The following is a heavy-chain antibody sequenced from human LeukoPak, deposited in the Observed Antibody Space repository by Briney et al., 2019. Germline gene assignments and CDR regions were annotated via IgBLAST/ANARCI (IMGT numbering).Heavy chain of an antibody. CDR2: IDNTSRYI. D-gene: IGHD3-10*01. J-gene: IGHJ4*02. V-gene: IGHV3-21*06. Sequence: GESLRLSCAASGFTFSIYCMHWVRQVPGKGLDWVSHIDNTSRYIEEADSVKGRFNISKSKASNLVYLQRDDLTADYSAIYCARDTYYGSAPFCLYWGQGILVTVS. CDR3: ARDTYYGSAPFCLY. CDR1: GFTFSIYC.